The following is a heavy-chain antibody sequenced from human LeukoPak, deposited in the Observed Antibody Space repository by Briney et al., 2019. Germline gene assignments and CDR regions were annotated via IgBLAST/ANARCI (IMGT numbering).Heavy chain of an antibody. CDR1: GGSISSSNW. J-gene: IGHJ4*02. V-gene: IGHV4-4*02. CDR2: IYHSGST. D-gene: IGHD3-22*01. Sequence: PSETLSLTCAVSGGSISSSNWWSWVRQPPGKGLEWIGEIYHSGSTNYNPSLKSRVTISVDKSKNQFSLKLSSVTAADTAVYYCARYYYDSSGYTHYFDYWGQGTLVTVSS. CDR3: ARYYYDSSGYTHYFDY.